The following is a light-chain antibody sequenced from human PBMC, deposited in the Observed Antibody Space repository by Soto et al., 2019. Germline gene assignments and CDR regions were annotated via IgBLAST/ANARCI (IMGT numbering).Light chain of an antibody. CDR3: GSYRNSNIFV. J-gene: IGLJ1*01. CDR2: DVT. Sequence: QSVLTQPASLSGSPGQSITISCAGTSSDIGFYNYVSWYQQHPGQAPKLIIYDVTHRPTGVSDRFSGSKSGSAAALTISGLQPADEADYYCGSYRNSNIFVFGTGTKVTV. CDR1: SSDIGFYNY. V-gene: IGLV2-14*03.